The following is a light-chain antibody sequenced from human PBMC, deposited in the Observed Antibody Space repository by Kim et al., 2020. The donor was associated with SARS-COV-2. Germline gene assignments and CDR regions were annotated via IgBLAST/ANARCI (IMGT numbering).Light chain of an antibody. CDR1: QSVSSW. J-gene: IGKJ2*01. V-gene: IGKV1-5*03. CDR3: QQYDSHPYT. Sequence: DIQMTQSPSTLSASVGDRVTITCRASQSVSSWLAWYQQKPGKAPKLLIYKASTLEGGVPSRFCGRGSGTEFTLTINTLQPDDFATYSCQQYDSHPYTFGHGTKLEI. CDR2: KAS.